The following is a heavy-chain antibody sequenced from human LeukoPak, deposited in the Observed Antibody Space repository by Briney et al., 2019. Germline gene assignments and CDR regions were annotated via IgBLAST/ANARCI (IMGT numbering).Heavy chain of an antibody. V-gene: IGHV4-39*01. CDR2: IYYSGST. CDR3: ARRATVTTSLYVFDI. J-gene: IGHJ3*02. Sequence: SETLSLTCTVPGGSISSTTYYWGWIRQPPGKGLEWIGNIYYSGSTFYNPSLKSRVTISVDTSKNQSSLKLSSVTAADTAVYYCARRATVTTSLYVFDIWGQGTMVTVSS. D-gene: IGHD4-17*01. CDR1: GGSISSTTYY.